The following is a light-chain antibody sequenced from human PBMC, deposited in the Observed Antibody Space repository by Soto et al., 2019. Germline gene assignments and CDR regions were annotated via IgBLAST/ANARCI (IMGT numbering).Light chain of an antibody. Sequence: SYELTQPPSVSVSPGQTASITCSGDKLGDKYACWYQQKPGQSPVLIIYQNMKRPSGIPERFSGSNSGNTATLTISGTQAMDEADYYCQAWDSSTGFGGGTKLTVL. CDR3: QAWDSSTG. CDR2: QNM. V-gene: IGLV3-1*01. J-gene: IGLJ2*01. CDR1: KLGDKY.